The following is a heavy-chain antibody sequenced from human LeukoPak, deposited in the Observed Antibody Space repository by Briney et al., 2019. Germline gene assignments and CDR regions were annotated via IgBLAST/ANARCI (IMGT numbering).Heavy chain of an antibody. D-gene: IGHD1-7*01. Sequence: PSETLSLTCTVSGDSISSYYWSWIRQPAGKGLEWIGRIYPTGSTNYNSSLKSRVTMSVDPSKNQFSLNLISVTAADTAVYFCAGGRTTLPRSYYFDLWGQGILVTVSS. CDR3: AGGRTTLPRSYYFDL. CDR1: GDSISSYY. V-gene: IGHV4-4*07. CDR2: IYPTGST. J-gene: IGHJ4*02.